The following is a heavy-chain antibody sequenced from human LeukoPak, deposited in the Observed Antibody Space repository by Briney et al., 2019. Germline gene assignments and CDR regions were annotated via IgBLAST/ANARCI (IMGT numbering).Heavy chain of an antibody. CDR2: IYTSGST. CDR1: GGSISSYY. J-gene: IGHJ6*02. D-gene: IGHD3-9*01. Sequence: PSETLSLTCTVSGGSISSYYWSWIRQPAGKGLEWIGRIYTSGSTNYNPSLKSRVTMSVDTSKNQFSLKLSSVTAADTAVYYCARDILTGYEYYYGMDVWGQGTTVTVS. V-gene: IGHV4-4*07. CDR3: ARDILTGYEYYYGMDV.